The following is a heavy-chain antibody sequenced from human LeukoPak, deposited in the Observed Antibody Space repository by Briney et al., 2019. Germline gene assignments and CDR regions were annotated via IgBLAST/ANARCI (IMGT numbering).Heavy chain of an antibody. D-gene: IGHD1-1*01. J-gene: IGHJ6*02. CDR1: GLTFSSYG. Sequence: GRSLRLSCAASGLTFSSYGMHWVRQAPGKGLEWVAVISYDGSNKYYADSVKGRFTISRDNSKNTLYLQMNSLRAEDTAVYYCAKGNEPLYYYYGMDVWGQGTTVTVSS. CDR3: AKGNEPLYYYYGMDV. V-gene: IGHV3-30*18. CDR2: ISYDGSNK.